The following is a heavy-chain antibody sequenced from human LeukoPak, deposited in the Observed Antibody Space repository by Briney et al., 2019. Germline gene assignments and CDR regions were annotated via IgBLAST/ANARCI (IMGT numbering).Heavy chain of an antibody. V-gene: IGHV3-7*01. Sequence: PGGSLRLTCVASGFRFGRDWISWVRQAPGKGLEWVACVKQDGTEKKYVVSVWGRFTVSVDNGKNSLYLQMNSQRAEDTAKYYCATLDSTKSVLWGRGTAVIVSS. CDR3: ATLDSTKSVL. D-gene: IGHD2-2*01. J-gene: IGHJ1*01. CDR1: GFRFGRDW. CDR2: VKQDGTEK.